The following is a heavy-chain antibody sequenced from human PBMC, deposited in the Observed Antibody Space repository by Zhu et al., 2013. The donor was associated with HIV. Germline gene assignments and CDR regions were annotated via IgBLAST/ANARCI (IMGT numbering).Heavy chain of an antibody. CDR2: INPSGGST. V-gene: IGHV1-46*01. CDR1: GYTFTSYY. D-gene: IGHD2-2*01. CDR3: ARDDCSSTSCPTTAFDY. J-gene: IGHJ4*02. Sequence: QVQLVQSGAEVKKPGASVKVSCKASGYTFTSYYMHWVRQAPGQGLEWMGIINPSGGSTSYAQKFQGRVTMTRDTSTSTVYMELSSLRSEDTAVYYCARDDCSSTSCPTTAFDYWGQGTLVTVSS.